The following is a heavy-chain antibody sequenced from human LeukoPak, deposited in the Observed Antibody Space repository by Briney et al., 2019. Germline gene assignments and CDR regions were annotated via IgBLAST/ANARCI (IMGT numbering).Heavy chain of an antibody. CDR1: GLTFSSYA. V-gene: IGHV3-23*01. D-gene: IGHD6-25*01. CDR3: AKGGMGWFDS. Sequence: GGSLRLSCAASGLTFSSYAMSWVRQAPGKGLEWVSSISGSGGSTYYEDSVRGRFTISRDNSENTVHLQMNSLRADDTAVYYCAKGGMGWFDSWGQGTLVTVSS. J-gene: IGHJ5*01. CDR2: ISGSGGST.